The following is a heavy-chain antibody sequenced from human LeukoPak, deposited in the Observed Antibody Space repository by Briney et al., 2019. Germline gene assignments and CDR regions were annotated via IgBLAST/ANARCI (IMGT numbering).Heavy chain of an antibody. CDR2: IYTSGST. CDR1: GGSISSGSYY. CDR3: ARAAVALAPKNNWFDP. J-gene: IGHJ5*02. Sequence: SETLSLTCTVSGGSISSGSYYWSWIRQPAGKGLEWIGRIYTSGSTNYNPSLKSRVTISVDTSKNQSSLKLSSVTAADTAVYYCARAAVALAPKNNWFDPWGQGTLVTVSS. V-gene: IGHV4-61*02. D-gene: IGHD6-19*01.